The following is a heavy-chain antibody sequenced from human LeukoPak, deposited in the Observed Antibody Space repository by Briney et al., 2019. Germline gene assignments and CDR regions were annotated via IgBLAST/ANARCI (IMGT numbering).Heavy chain of an antibody. CDR3: AGVSPYYYYGMDV. J-gene: IGHJ6*02. CDR1: GGSISSGDYY. V-gene: IGHV4-30-4*01. Sequence: PSETLSLTCTVSGGSISSGDYYWSWIRQPPGKGLEWIGYIYYSGSTYYNPSLKSRVTISVDTSKNQFSLKLSSVTAADTAVYYCAGVSPYYYYGMDVWGQGTTVTVSS. D-gene: IGHD4-23*01. CDR2: IYYSGST.